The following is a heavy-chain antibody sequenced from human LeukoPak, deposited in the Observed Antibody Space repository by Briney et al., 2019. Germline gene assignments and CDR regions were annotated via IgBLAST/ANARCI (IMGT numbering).Heavy chain of an antibody. V-gene: IGHV1-69*01. Sequence: SVKVSCKAVGDTFSIYGINWVRQAPGQGLEWMGGIIPISGAAEYAQKFQGRVTITADEPTTTAYMELTSLTSDDTAVYYCARGLFGNFGRVSYTEFGFWGQGTLVTVSS. CDR2: IIPISGAA. D-gene: IGHD2-2*02. J-gene: IGHJ4*02. CDR1: GDTFSIYG. CDR3: ARGLFGNFGRVSYTEFGF.